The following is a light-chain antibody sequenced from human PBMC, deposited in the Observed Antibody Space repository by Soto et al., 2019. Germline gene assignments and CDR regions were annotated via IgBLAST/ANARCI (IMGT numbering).Light chain of an antibody. J-gene: IGLJ2*01. CDR3: SSYTSSSTRV. V-gene: IGLV2-14*01. CDR2: EVS. Sequence: QSALTQPASVSGSPGQSITISCTGTSSDVGGYNYVSWYQQHPGKAPKLMIYEVSNRHSGVSNRFSGSKSGNTASLTISGLQAEDEADYYCSSYTSSSTRVFGGGTKLTGL. CDR1: SSDVGGYNY.